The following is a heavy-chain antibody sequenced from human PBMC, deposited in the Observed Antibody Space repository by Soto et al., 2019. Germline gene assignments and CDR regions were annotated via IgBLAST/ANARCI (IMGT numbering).Heavy chain of an antibody. CDR2: IHYSGRT. V-gene: IGHV4-59*12. CDR1: IGPISGFY. J-gene: IGHJ4*02. D-gene: IGHD1-26*01. CDR3: VRVGVGIGNHFDS. Sequence: QVQLQESGPGLVRPSETLSLTCSVSIGPISGFYWTWIGQPPGKIREWIGYIHYSGRTDYNPSPPSRATMSVDTSKNQFSLNLKSITAADTAVYYCVRVGVGIGNHFDSWGRGTLVTVSS.